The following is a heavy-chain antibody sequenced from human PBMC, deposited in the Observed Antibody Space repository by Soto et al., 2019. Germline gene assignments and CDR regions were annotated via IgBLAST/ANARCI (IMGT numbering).Heavy chain of an antibody. CDR3: ARGGVTTMKVRRRYYNAMGD. CDR2: IIPIFATA. J-gene: IGHJ6*02. V-gene: IGHV1-69*12. D-gene: IGHD4-17*01. CDR1: GGTFSSYA. Sequence: QVQLVQSGAEVKKPGSSVKVSCKASGGTFSSYAISWVRQAPGQGLEWMGGIIPIFATANYAQKFQDGVTFTADDSTSTAYMGLGSLTSEDTAVYYCARGGVTTMKVRRRYYNAMGDWGQGTTVTVSS.